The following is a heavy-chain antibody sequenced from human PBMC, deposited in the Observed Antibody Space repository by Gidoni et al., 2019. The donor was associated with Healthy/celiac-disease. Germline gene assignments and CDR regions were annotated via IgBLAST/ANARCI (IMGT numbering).Heavy chain of an antibody. J-gene: IGHJ4*02. Sequence: EVQLVESGGGLVKPGGSLRLSCAASGFPFINAWMSWVRQAPGKGLEWVGRIKSKTDGGTTDYAAPVKGRFTISRDDSKNTLYLQMNSLKTEDTAVYYCTTDLIVGATSLWGQGTLVTVSS. CDR3: TTDLIVGATSL. V-gene: IGHV3-15*01. CDR2: IKSKTDGGTT. D-gene: IGHD1-26*01. CDR1: GFPFINAW.